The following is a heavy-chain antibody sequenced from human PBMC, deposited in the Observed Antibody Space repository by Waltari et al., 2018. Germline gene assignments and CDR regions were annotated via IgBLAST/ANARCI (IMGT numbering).Heavy chain of an antibody. CDR3: APLYFDWSSATS. J-gene: IGHJ5*02. D-gene: IGHD3-9*01. Sequence: EVQLVESGGGLVKPGGSLRLSCHAAGFTFVHYTLIWVRQAPGKGLEWVSSISGSSIYIYYTDSVKGRFTISRDNAGNSLYLQMSSLRAEDTAVYYCAPLYFDWSSATSWGQGTLVTVSS. V-gene: IGHV3-21*02. CDR2: ISGSSIYI. CDR1: GFTFVHYT.